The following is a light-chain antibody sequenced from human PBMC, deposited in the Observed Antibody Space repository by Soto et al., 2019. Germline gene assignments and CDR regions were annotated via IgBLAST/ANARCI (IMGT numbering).Light chain of an antibody. Sequence: QAVLTQPPSASGSPGQSVTISCTGSSSDIGAYNFVSWYQQHPGKAPKVIISEVYKRPSGVPSRFSGSKSGNTASLTISGLQADDEADYYCSAHAGSNNPVAFGGGTKVTVL. CDR1: SSDIGAYNF. V-gene: IGLV2-8*01. CDR3: SAHAGSNNPVA. J-gene: IGLJ1*01. CDR2: EVY.